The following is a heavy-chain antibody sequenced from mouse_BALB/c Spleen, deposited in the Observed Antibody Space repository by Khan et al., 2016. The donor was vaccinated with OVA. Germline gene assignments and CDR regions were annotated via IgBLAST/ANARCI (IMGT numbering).Heavy chain of an antibody. V-gene: IGHV1S135*01. J-gene: IGHJ3*01. Sequence: VQLKESGPELMKPGASVKISCKASGYSFTSYYIHWVKESHGKSLEWIGYIDPFSGGTTYNQKFKGKATLTVDKSSSTAYIPLSNLTSEDSAVDYCTRHGYVAWFTYWGQGTLVTVSA. CDR1: GYSFTSYY. D-gene: IGHD2-2*01. CDR2: IDPFSGGT. CDR3: TRHGYVAWFTY.